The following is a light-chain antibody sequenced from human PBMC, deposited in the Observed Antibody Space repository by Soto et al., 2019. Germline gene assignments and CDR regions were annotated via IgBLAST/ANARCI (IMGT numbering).Light chain of an antibody. J-gene: IGKJ1*01. CDR2: ATS. V-gene: IGKV1-39*01. CDR3: QQGYTTRWT. Sequence: DIQMTQSPTSLSASGGDRVTITCRASQNSGSYLNWYQQIPGKAPHLLSYATSILPTGVPSRFSGSGPGKDFTSTINGLQPEDFATYYCQQGYTTRWTFGQGTKVEIK. CDR1: QNSGSY.